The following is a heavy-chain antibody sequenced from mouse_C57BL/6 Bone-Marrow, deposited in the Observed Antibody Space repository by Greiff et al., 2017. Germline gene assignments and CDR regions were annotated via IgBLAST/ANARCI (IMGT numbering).Heavy chain of an antibody. J-gene: IGHJ4*01. Sequence: EVQLQQSGAELVRPGASVKLSCTASGFTIKDDYMHWVKQRPEQGLEWIGWIDPENGDTEYASKFQGKATITADTSSNTAYLQLSSLTSEDTAVYYGTPLYYYYAMDYWGQGTSVTVSS. CDR3: TPLYYYYAMDY. CDR2: IDPENGDT. V-gene: IGHV14-4*01. CDR1: GFTIKDDY. D-gene: IGHD1-1*01.